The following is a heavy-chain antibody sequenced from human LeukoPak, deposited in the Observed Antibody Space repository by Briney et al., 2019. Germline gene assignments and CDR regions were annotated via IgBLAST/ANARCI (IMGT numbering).Heavy chain of an antibody. Sequence: GRSLRLTCAASGFTFSSYGMHWSRKPPGKGLEWVAVISYDGSNKYYADSVKGRFTISRDNSKNTLYLQMNSLRAEDTAVYYCAKEGDGDYFDYWGQGTLVTVSS. CDR3: AKEGDGDYFDY. D-gene: IGHD4-17*01. J-gene: IGHJ4*02. V-gene: IGHV3-30*18. CDR1: GFTFSSYG. CDR2: ISYDGSNK.